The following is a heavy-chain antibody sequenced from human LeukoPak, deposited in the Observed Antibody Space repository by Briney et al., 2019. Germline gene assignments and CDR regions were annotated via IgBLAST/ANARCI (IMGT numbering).Heavy chain of an antibody. CDR3: ARANGSPGTNAFDI. D-gene: IGHD1-14*01. Sequence: ASGKLSCKAAGYSFTSNGISWVRQGPAQGLERMGWISAYNGTTNYAQKLQGRVTMTTDTSTSTAYMELRSLRSDDTAVYYCARANGSPGTNAFDIWGQGTMVTVSS. CDR2: ISAYNGTT. V-gene: IGHV1-18*01. J-gene: IGHJ3*02. CDR1: GYSFTSNG.